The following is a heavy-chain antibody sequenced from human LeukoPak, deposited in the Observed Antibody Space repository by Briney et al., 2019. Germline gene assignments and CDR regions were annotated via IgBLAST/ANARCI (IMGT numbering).Heavy chain of an antibody. Sequence: GGSLRLSCAASGFTFSSYAMPWVRQAPGKGLERVAVISYDGSNKYYADSVKGRFTISRDNSKNTLYLQMNSLRGEDTAVYYCASDTVDTAVGIDYWGQGTLVTVSS. V-gene: IGHV3-30-3*01. CDR2: ISYDGSNK. CDR1: GFTFSSYA. J-gene: IGHJ4*02. CDR3: ASDTVDTAVGIDY. D-gene: IGHD5-18*01.